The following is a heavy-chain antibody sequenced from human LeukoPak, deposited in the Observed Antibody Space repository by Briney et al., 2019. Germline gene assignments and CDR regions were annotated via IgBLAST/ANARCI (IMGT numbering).Heavy chain of an antibody. D-gene: IGHD3-16*02. CDR3: XXXXXXXEDYVWGSYRF. V-gene: IGHV3-21*01. Sequence: GRSLRLSCAASGFTFSSYGMNWVRQAPGKGLEWVSSITGSSSYIYYADSVKGRFTISRDNAKNSLYLQMNSLRAEDTAVYYXXXXXXXXEDYVWGSYRFWGQGTLVTVSS. CDR2: ITGSSSYI. CDR1: GFTFSSYG. J-gene: IGHJ4*02.